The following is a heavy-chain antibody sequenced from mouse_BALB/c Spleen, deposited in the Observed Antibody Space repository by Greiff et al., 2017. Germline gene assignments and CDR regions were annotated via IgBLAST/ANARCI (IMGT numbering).Heavy chain of an antibody. Sequence: KESGPGILQPSQTLSLTCSFSGFSLSTYGIGVGWIRQPSGKGLEWLAHIWWNDNKYYNTALKSRLTISKDTSNNQVFLKIASVDTADTATYYCARYGSSYGYWGQGTTLTVSS. D-gene: IGHD1-1*01. CDR2: IWWNDNK. CDR3: ARYGSSYGY. J-gene: IGHJ2*01. V-gene: IGHV8-11*01. CDR1: GFSLSTYGIG.